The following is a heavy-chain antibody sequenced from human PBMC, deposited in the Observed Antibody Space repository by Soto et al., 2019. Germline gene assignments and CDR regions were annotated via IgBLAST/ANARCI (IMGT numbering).Heavy chain of an antibody. CDR2: FDVGNGDT. CDR1: GYIFTNYG. CDR3: ARDIVVVPAANGTHDAFDI. J-gene: IGHJ3*02. V-gene: IGHV1-3*01. D-gene: IGHD2-2*01. Sequence: ASVKVSCKASGYIFTNYGIHWVRQAPGQRLEWMGWFDVGNGDTKYSQKFQDRVTITTGTSASTAYMELSNLRSEDTAVYYCARDIVVVPAANGTHDAFDIWGQGTMVTV.